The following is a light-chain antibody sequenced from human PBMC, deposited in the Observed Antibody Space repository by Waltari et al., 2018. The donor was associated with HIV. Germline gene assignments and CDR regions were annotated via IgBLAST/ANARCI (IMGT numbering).Light chain of an antibody. CDR2: RDN. CDR3: QIAGSSNVV. Sequence: SYELAQPLSVALALGPAARHTWRGNRLGSKSVNLYQQAPGQPPVLVIYRDNHRPSGIHERFAGTSAGKTATLTISLAQAGEASDYYCQIAGSSNVVFGGGTKLTVL. J-gene: IGLJ2*01. CDR1: RLGSKS. V-gene: IGLV3-9*02.